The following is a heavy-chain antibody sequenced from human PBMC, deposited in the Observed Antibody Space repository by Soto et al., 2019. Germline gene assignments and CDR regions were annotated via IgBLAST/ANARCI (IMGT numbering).Heavy chain of an antibody. V-gene: IGHV4-30-2*01. J-gene: IGHJ6*02. CDR2: IYHSGST. Sequence: KPSETLSLTCAVSGGSISSGGYSWSWIRQPPGKGLEWIGYIYHSGSTYYNPSLKSRVTISVDRSKNQFSLKLSSVTAADTAVYYCARFPPPHYGMDVWGQGTTVTVS. CDR3: ARFPPPHYGMDV. CDR1: GGSISSGGYS.